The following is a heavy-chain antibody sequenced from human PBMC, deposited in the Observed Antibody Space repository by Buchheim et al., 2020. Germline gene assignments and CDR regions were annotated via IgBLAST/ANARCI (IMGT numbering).Heavy chain of an antibody. CDR2: ISDNGGST. CDR1: GFTFRSFA. V-gene: IGHV3-23*01. Sequence: EVQLLESGGDLVQPGGSLRLSCAASGFTFRSFAMTWVRQAPGKGLEWVSAISDNGGSTPYADSVKGRFTVSRDNSKNTLYLQMNSLRAEDTAVYYCAKYRENSVAGRIFDYWGQGTL. J-gene: IGHJ4*02. CDR3: AKYRENSVAGRIFDY. D-gene: IGHD5/OR15-5a*01.